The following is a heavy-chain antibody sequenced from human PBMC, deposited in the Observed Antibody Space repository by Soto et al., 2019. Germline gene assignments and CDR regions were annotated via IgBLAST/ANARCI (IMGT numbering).Heavy chain of an antibody. D-gene: IGHD2-2*01. CDR3: ARDPLYCSSTSCYSWFDP. CDR1: GFTFSSYS. J-gene: IGHJ5*02. CDR2: ISGSSSYI. Sequence: GGSLRLSCAASGFTFSSYSMNWVRQAPGKGLEWVSSISGSSSYIYYADSVKGRFTISRDNAKNSLYLQMNSLRAEDTAVYYCARDPLYCSSTSCYSWFDPWGQGTLVTVSS. V-gene: IGHV3-21*01.